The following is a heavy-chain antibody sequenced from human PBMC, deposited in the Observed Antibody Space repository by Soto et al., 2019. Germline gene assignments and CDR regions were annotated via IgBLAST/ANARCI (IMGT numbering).Heavy chain of an antibody. CDR1: GGSISSYY. CDR3: ARRGSSAEFDY. V-gene: IGHV4-59*01. CDR2: IYYSGST. D-gene: IGHD6-6*01. J-gene: IGHJ4*02. Sequence: SETLSLTCTVSGGSISSYYWSWIRQPPGKGLEWIGYIYYSGSTNYNPSLKSRDTLSVDTSKNQFSLKLSSVTAADTAVYYCARRGSSAEFDYWGQGTLVTVSS.